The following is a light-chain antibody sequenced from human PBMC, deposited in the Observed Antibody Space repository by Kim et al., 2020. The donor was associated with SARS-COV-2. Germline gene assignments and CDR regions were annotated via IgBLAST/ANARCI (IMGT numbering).Light chain of an antibody. Sequence: SYELTQPPSVSGDPGKTARITCGGNNIGSKSVHWYQQKPGQAPVLVIYYDSDRPSGIPERLSGSNSGNTATLTISRDEAGDEADYYCQVWDSSSDHRVFG. CDR1: NIGSKS. CDR3: QVWDSSSDHRV. J-gene: IGLJ3*02. V-gene: IGLV3-21*04. CDR2: YDS.